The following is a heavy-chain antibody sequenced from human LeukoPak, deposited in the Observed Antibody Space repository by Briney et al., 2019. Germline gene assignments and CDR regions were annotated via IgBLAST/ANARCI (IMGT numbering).Heavy chain of an antibody. D-gene: IGHD2-2*01. Sequence: ASVTVSCTASGYTFTGYYMHWVRQAPGQGLEWMGWINPNSGGTNYAQKFQGRVTMTRDTSISTAYMELSRLRSDDTAVYYCARQILGYCSSTSCYEYYYYMDVWGKGTTVTVSS. CDR2: INPNSGGT. V-gene: IGHV1-2*02. CDR3: ARQILGYCSSTSCYEYYYYMDV. J-gene: IGHJ6*03. CDR1: GYTFTGYY.